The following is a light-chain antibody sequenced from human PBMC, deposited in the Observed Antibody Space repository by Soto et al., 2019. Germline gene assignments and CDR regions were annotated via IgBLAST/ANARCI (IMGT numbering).Light chain of an antibody. CDR1: QSISSY. CDR2: DAS. J-gene: IGKJ1*01. V-gene: IGKV1-33*01. Sequence: DIQMTQSPSSLSASVGDRVTITCRASQSISSYLNWYQQKPGKAPKLLIYDASNLETGVPSRFSGSGSGTDFTFTISSLQSEDFAVYYCQQYKNWLTWTFGQGTKVDIK. CDR3: QQYKNWLTWT.